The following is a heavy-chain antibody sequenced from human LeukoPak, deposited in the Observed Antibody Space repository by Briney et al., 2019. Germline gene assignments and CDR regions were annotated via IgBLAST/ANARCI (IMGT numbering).Heavy chain of an antibody. D-gene: IGHD6-13*01. Sequence: GASVTVSRTASVYTFASYDINWVRQATGQGLEWMGWMNPNSGNTGYAQKFQGRVTMTRNTSISTAYMELSSLRSEDTAVYYCARGSSSWSYNWFDPWGQGTLVTVSS. CDR2: MNPNSGNT. CDR1: VYTFASYD. V-gene: IGHV1-8*01. CDR3: ARGSSSWSYNWFDP. J-gene: IGHJ5*02.